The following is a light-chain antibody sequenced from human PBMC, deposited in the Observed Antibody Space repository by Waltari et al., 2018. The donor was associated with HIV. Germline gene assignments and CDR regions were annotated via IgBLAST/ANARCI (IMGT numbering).Light chain of an antibody. CDR3: QSYDSSLSAYVV. CDR2: ANV. V-gene: IGLV1-40*01. Sequence: QSVLTPPTSVSWAPGQRVTRSCTGTSSNIGAGYDVHLYQQLPGTAPKLLLYANVHRPSGVPDRFSVSKSATSASLAITGLQAEDEADYFCQSYDSSLSAYVVFGGGTKLTVL. J-gene: IGLJ2*01. CDR1: SSNIGAGYD.